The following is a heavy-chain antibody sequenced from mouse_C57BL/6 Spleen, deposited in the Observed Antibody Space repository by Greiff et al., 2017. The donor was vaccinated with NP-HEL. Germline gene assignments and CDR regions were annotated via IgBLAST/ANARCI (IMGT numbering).Heavy chain of an antibody. Sequence: VQLQQSGPELVKPGASVKISCKASGYTFTDYYMNWVKQSHGKSLEWIGDINPNNGGTSYNQKFKGKATLTVDKSSSTAYMELRSLTSEDSAVYYWAGRGGVGDGLDYWGQGTTLTVSS. CDR2: INPNNGGT. CDR3: AGRGGVGDGLDY. D-gene: IGHD3-1*01. V-gene: IGHV1-26*01. J-gene: IGHJ2*01. CDR1: GYTFTDYY.